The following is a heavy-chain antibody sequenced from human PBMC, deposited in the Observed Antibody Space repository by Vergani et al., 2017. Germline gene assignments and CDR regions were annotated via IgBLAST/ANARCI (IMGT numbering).Heavy chain of an antibody. CDR1: GGTFSSYA. Sequence: QVQLVQSGAEVKKPGSSVKVSCKASGGTFSSYAISWVRQAPGQGLEWMGGIIPIFGTANYAQKFQGRVTITADASTRTAYMELSSLRSEDPAVYYCASALPPRICSGGSCAHTAYWGQGSLVTVYS. CDR2: IIPIFGTA. V-gene: IGHV1-69*01. D-gene: IGHD2-15*01. J-gene: IGHJ4*02. CDR3: ASALPPRICSGGSCAHTAY.